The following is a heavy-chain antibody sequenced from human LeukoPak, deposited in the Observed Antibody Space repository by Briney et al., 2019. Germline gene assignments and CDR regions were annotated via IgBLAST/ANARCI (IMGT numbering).Heavy chain of an antibody. CDR2: IYHSGST. V-gene: IGHV4-38-2*02. J-gene: IGHJ4*02. Sequence: SETLSLTCAVSGYSISSGYYWGWIRQPPGKGLEWIGSIYHSGSTYYNPSLKSRVTISVDTSKNQFSLKLSSVTAADTAVYYCARDQRGYYGSGSPFDSWGQGTLVTVSS. CDR1: GYSISSGYY. CDR3: ARDQRGYYGSGSPFDS. D-gene: IGHD3-10*01.